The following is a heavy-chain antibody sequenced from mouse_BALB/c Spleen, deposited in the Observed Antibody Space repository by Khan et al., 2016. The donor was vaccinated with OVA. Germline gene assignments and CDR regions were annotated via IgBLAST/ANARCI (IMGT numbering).Heavy chain of an antibody. Sequence: QIQLVQSGPELKKPGETVRISCKASGYTFTTAGIQWVQKMPGKGLKWIGWINTHSGVPKYAEDFKGRFAFSLEISVNTAYLQITNLKNEATVTYVCARGWAAYNRNDGGAMEYWGQGTSVTVSS. CDR3: ARGWAAYNRNDGGAMEY. CDR1: GYTFTTAG. D-gene: IGHD2-14*01. V-gene: IGHV9-4*02. CDR2: INTHSGVP. J-gene: IGHJ4*01.